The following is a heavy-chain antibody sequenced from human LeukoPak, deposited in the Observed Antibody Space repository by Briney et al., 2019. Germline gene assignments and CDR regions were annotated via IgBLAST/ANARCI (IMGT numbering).Heavy chain of an antibody. V-gene: IGHV4-59*01. D-gene: IGHD4-23*01. Sequence: SETLSLTCSVSGGSISPYYWSWIRQPPGKGLEWIGYISYSWTTKYNPSLKNRLTISVDTSKNQFSLSLSSVTAADTAVYYCARDYGGKFDYWGQGTLVTVPS. J-gene: IGHJ4*02. CDR1: GGSISPYY. CDR3: ARDYGGKFDY. CDR2: ISYSWTT.